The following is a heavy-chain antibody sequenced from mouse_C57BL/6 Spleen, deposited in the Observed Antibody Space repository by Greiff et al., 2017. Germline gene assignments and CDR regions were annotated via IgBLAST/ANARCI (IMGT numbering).Heavy chain of an antibody. Sequence: QVQLQQSGAELVKPGASVKISCKASGYAFSSYWMNWVKQRPGKGLEWIGQIYPGDGDTNYNGNFKGKATLTADKSSSTAYMQLSSLTSEDSAVYYCARSGVLLGTQDYAMDYWGQGTSVTVSS. CDR3: ARSGVLLGTQDYAMDY. J-gene: IGHJ4*01. D-gene: IGHD1-1*01. CDR2: IYPGDGDT. V-gene: IGHV1-80*01. CDR1: GYAFSSYW.